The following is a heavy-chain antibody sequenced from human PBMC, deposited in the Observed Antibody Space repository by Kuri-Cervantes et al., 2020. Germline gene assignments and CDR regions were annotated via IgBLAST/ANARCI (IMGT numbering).Heavy chain of an antibody. Sequence: SETLSLTCTVSGGSVSSGSYYWSWIRQPAGKGLEWIGRIYTSGSTNYNPSLKSRVTISVDTSKNQFSLKLSSVTAADTAVYYCARAGRIRTFDYWGQGTLVTVSS. V-gene: IGHV4-61*02. CDR2: IYTSGST. J-gene: IGHJ4*02. CDR1: GGSVSSGSYY. D-gene: IGHD5-18*01. CDR3: ARAGRIRTFDY.